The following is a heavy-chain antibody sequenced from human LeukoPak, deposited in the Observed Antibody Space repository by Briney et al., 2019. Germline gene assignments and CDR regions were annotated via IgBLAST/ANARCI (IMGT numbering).Heavy chain of an antibody. Sequence: ECICDIHHTATPHYHPSLKPRLTISVHTSNTQFSLTLSSVTAADTAVYYCARSGYSYGFDYWGQGTLVTVSS. V-gene: IGHV4-34*13. J-gene: IGHJ4*02. D-gene: IGHD5-18*01. CDR3: ARSGYSYGFDY. CDR2: IHHTATP.